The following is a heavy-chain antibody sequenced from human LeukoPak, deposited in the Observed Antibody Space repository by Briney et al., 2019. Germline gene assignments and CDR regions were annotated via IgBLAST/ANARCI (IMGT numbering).Heavy chain of an antibody. D-gene: IGHD1-26*01. Sequence: GGSLRLSCATSGFAFRDYLMTWVRQVPGKGLEWVANINREGNEKYYADSVKGGFTISRDNAKNSVDLQMDSLRVEDTAVYYCARVGTWELQRVFDFWGQGTLVTVSS. CDR2: INREGNEK. CDR1: GFAFRDYL. CDR3: ARVGTWELQRVFDF. J-gene: IGHJ4*02. V-gene: IGHV3-7*01.